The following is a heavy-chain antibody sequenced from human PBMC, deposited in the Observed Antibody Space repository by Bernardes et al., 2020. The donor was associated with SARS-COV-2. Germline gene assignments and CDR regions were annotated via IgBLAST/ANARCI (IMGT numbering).Heavy chain of an antibody. D-gene: IGHD1-26*01. J-gene: IGHJ4*02. Sequence: GGSLRLSCVGSGFIFYNYAMNWVRQAPGKGLEWVSGINGNGGGTYYADSVRGRFTISRDNSKNTLYLQMDSLRADDTAVYYCAGGIVGATFDYWGQGTLVTVSS. CDR3: AGGIVGATFDY. CDR2: INGNGGGT. V-gene: IGHV3-23*01. CDR1: GFIFYNYA.